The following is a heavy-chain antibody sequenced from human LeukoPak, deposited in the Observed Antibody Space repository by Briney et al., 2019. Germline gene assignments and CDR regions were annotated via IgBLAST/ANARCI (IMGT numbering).Heavy chain of an antibody. Sequence: GGSLRLSCAASGFTFSSYSMNWVRQAPGKGLEWVSSISSSSSYIYYADSVKGRFTISRDNAKNSLYLQMNSLRAEDTAVYYCARGTASSGYYLDYWGQGTLVTVSP. V-gene: IGHV3-21*01. CDR1: GFTFSSYS. D-gene: IGHD3-22*01. CDR2: ISSSSSYI. J-gene: IGHJ4*02. CDR3: ARGTASSGYYLDY.